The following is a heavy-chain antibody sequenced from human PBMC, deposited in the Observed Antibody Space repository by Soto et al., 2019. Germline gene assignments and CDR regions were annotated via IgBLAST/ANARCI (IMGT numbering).Heavy chain of an antibody. D-gene: IGHD2-2*01. CDR1: GYTFTSYY. J-gene: IGHJ6*02. CDR2: INPSGGST. V-gene: IGHV1-46*03. Sequence: EASVKVSCKASGYTFTSYYMHWVRQAPGQGLEWMGIINPSGGSTSYAQKFQGRLTMTRDTSTSTVYMELSSLRSEDTAVYYCASPSVNRETVCISPGCHFHGMDVWG. CDR3: ASPSVNRETVCISPGCHFHGMDV.